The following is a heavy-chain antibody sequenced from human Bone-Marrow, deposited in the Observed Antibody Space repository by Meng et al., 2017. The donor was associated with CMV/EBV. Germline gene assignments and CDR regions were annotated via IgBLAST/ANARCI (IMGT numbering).Heavy chain of an antibody. CDR2: ISHNGYI. J-gene: IGHJ6*02. V-gene: IGHV4-59*01. CDR1: GASISSNY. Sequence: SETLSLTCTVSGASISSNYWSWNRRPPGKGLQYIGSISHNGYINYNPSLKGRVTISLDTSRNQLSLRLTSVTAADTAMYYCARGAYYYYGMDVWGQGTTVTVSS. CDR3: ARGAYYYYGMDV.